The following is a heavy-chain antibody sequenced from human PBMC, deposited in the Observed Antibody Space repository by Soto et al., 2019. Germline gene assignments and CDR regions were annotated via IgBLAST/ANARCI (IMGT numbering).Heavy chain of an antibody. Sequence: ASVKVSCKASGYTFTSYYMHWVRQAPGQGLEWMGIINPSGGSTTYAQRFQGRVTMTRDTSTSTVYMELSSLRSEDTAVYYCAKGYSGYAPGDYWGQGTLVTVSS. J-gene: IGHJ4*02. D-gene: IGHD5-12*01. CDR1: GYTFTSYY. CDR2: INPSGGST. V-gene: IGHV1-46*01. CDR3: AKGYSGYAPGDY.